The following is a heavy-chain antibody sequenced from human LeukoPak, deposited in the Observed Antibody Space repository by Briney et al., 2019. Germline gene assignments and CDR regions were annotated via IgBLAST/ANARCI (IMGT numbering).Heavy chain of an antibody. J-gene: IGHJ5*02. CDR1: GFTFSSYA. CDR3: AKDVWWSVS. CDR2: ISGSGGST. Sequence: PGGSLRLSCAASGFTFSSYAMSWVRQAPGKGLEWVSVISGSGGSTYYADSVKGRFTISRANSKNTLYLQMNSLRAEDTAIYYCAKDVWWSVSWGQGTLVTVSS. D-gene: IGHD2-8*02. V-gene: IGHV3-23*01.